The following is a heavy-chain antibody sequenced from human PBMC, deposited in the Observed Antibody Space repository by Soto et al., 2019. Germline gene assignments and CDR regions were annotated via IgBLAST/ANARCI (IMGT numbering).Heavy chain of an antibody. V-gene: IGHV3-23*01. CDR1: GFTFSSYA. CDR3: AKVLYYFDSTGYYYDY. CDR2: ISGSGGST. D-gene: IGHD3-22*01. Sequence: GGLRLSCAASGFTFSSYAMSWVRQAPGKGLEWVSAISGSGGSTYYADSVKGRFTISRDNSKNTLYLQMNSLRAEDTAVYYCAKVLYYFDSTGYYYDYWGQGTLVTVSS. J-gene: IGHJ4*02.